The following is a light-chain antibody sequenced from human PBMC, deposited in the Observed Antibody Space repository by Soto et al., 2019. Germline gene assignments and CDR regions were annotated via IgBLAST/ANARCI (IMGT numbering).Light chain of an antibody. CDR2: GAS. Sequence: EIVMTQSPATLSVSPGERATLSCRASQSVDSSLAWYQQKPGQAPRLLIYGASSRATDIPARFSGSGSGTEFTLTISGLQSDDFAVYYCQQYRSWPPTFGQGTKLEIK. CDR1: QSVDSS. J-gene: IGKJ2*01. CDR3: QQYRSWPPT. V-gene: IGKV3-15*01.